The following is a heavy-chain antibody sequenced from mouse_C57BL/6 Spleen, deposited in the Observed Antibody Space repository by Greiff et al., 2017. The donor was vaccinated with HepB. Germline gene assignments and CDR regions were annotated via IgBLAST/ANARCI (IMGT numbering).Heavy chain of an antibody. Sequence: DVQLQESGPGLVKPSQSLSLTCSVTGYSITSGYYWNWIRQFPGNKLEWLGYISYDGSNNYNPSLKNRISITRDTSKNQFFLKLNSVTTEDTATYYWARFTTVKGYYFDYWGQGTTLTVSS. CDR1: GYSITSGYY. D-gene: IGHD1-1*01. J-gene: IGHJ2*01. CDR3: ARFTTVKGYYFDY. CDR2: ISYDGSN. V-gene: IGHV3-6*01.